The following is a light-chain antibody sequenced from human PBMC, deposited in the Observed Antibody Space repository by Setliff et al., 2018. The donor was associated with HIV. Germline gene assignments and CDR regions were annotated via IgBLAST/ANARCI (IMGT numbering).Light chain of an antibody. V-gene: IGLV4-60*03. CDR3: ETWDSNTLV. Sequence: QSVLTQSSSASASLGSSVKLTCTLSGRHRYQIVTWLQQRPGTAPRFLMKVEVGGTYTKAGGVPDRVSGSSSGAERHRTISNLQSEDEADSYCETWDSNTLVFAGGTKVTVL. J-gene: IGLJ3*02. CDR1: GRHRYQI. CDR2: VEVGGTY.